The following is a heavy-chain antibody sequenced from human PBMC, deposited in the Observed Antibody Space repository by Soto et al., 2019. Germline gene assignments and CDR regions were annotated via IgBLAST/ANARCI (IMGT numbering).Heavy chain of an antibody. CDR3: ARGRPSSPSDPSYYYYAMEV. Sequence: SVKVSCKASGGTFSSYAISWVRQAPGQGLEWMGGIIPIFGTANYAQKFQGRVTITADESTSTAYMELSSLRSEDTAVYYCARGRPSSPSDPSYYYYAMEVWGKGTTVTV. V-gene: IGHV1-69*13. J-gene: IGHJ6*04. CDR2: IIPIFGTA. CDR1: GGTFSSYA. D-gene: IGHD6-6*01.